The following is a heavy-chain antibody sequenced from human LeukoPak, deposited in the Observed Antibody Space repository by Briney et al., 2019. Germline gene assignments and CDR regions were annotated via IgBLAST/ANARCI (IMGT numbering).Heavy chain of an antibody. V-gene: IGHV6-1*01. Sequence: SQTLSLTCAISWDSVSSNSAAWNWIRQSLSRGLEWLGRTYYRSKWYNDYAVSVKSRITINPDTSKNQFSLQLNSVTPEDTAVYYCARDNGYSSGWYDYYYGMDVWGQGTTVTVSS. CDR3: ARDNGYSSGWYDYYYGMDV. CDR2: TYYRSKWYN. D-gene: IGHD6-19*01. CDR1: WDSVSSNSAA. J-gene: IGHJ6*02.